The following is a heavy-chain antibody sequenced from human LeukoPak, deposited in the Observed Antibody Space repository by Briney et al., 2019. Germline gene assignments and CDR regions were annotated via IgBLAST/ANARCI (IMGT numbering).Heavy chain of an antibody. CDR3: ARYYYDSSGYYYFDY. V-gene: IGHV4-59*01. Sequence: PSETLSLTCTVSGGSISSYYWSWIRQPPGKGLEWIGYIYYSGSTNYNPSLKSRVTISVDTSKNQFSLKLSSVTAADTAVYYCARYYYDSSGYYYFDYWAQGTLVTVSS. J-gene: IGHJ4*02. D-gene: IGHD3-22*01. CDR2: IYYSGST. CDR1: GGSISSYY.